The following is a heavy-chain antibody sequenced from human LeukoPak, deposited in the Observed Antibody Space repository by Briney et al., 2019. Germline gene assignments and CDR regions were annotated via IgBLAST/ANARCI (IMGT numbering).Heavy chain of an antibody. J-gene: IGHJ4*02. CDR3: ARHGRWELDY. CDR1: GYNFATAW. Sequence: GESLNISCKASGYNFATAWIAWVRQMPGKGLEWMGIVYPGDSDTKYIPSFQGHVTISADKSISTAYLQWTSLKASDTAIYYCARHGRWELDYWGQGTLVSVSS. D-gene: IGHD1-26*01. V-gene: IGHV5-51*01. CDR2: VYPGDSDT.